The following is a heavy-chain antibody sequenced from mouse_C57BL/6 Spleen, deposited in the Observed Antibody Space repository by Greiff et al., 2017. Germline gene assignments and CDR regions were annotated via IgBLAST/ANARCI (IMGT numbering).Heavy chain of an antibody. V-gene: IGHV5-9*01. CDR3: ARHGELGRDY. CDR2: ISGGGGNT. Sequence: EVKLQESGGGLVKPGGSLKLSCAASGFTFSSYTMSWVRQTPEKRLEWVATISGGGGNTYYPDSVKGRFTISRDNAKNTLYLQMSSLRSEDTALYDCARHGELGRDYWGQGTTLTVSS. D-gene: IGHD4-1*01. CDR1: GFTFSSYT. J-gene: IGHJ2*01.